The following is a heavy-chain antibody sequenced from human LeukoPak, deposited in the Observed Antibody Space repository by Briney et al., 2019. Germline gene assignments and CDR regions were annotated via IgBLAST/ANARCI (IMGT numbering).Heavy chain of an antibody. J-gene: IGHJ4*02. Sequence: GGSLRLSCAASGFTVSSNYMSWVRQAPGKGLEWVSYISSSGSTIYYADSVKGRFTISRDNAKNSLYLQMNSLRAEDTAVYYCARATMVRGAKYWGQGTLVTVSS. CDR1: GFTVSSNY. CDR3: ARATMVRGAKY. CDR2: ISSSGSTI. D-gene: IGHD3-10*01. V-gene: IGHV3-11*01.